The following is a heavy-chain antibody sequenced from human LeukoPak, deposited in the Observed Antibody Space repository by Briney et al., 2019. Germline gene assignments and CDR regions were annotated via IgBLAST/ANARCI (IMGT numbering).Heavy chain of an antibody. D-gene: IGHD2-2*01. CDR1: GFTFSSYS. J-gene: IGHJ6*03. Sequence: GGSLRLSCAASGFTFSSYSMSWVRQAPGKGLEWVSYISSSSSTIYYADSVKGRFTISRDNAKNSLYLQMNSLRAEDTAMYYCAREDLGYCSSTSCSGGYYYYMDVWGKGTTVTVSS. CDR3: AREDLGYCSSTSCSGGYYYYMDV. CDR2: ISSSSSTI. V-gene: IGHV3-48*01.